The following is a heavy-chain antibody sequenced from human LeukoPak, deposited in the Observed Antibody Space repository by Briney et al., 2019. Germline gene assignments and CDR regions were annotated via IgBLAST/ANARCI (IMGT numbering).Heavy chain of an antibody. V-gene: IGHV3-48*03. Sequence: GGSLRLSCAASGLSFSIYGIHWVRQAPGKGLDWVSYISSSGGTIHYADSVKGRFTISRDNAKNSLYLQMNSLRAEDTALYYCAREGRNWNDLDYWGQGTLVTVST. CDR1: GLSFSIYG. J-gene: IGHJ4*02. CDR2: ISSSGGTI. D-gene: IGHD1-20*01. CDR3: AREGRNWNDLDY.